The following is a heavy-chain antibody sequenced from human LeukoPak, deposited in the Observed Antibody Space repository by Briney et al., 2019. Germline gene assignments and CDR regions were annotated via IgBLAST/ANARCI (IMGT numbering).Heavy chain of an antibody. CDR2: IYYSGST. CDR3: ARGEAAAAADWYFDL. J-gene: IGHJ2*01. CDR1: GGSISSSSYY. V-gene: IGHV4-39*07. D-gene: IGHD6-13*01. Sequence: QSSETLSLTCTVSGGSISSSSYYWGWIRQPPGKGLEWIGSIYYSGSTYYNPSLKSRVTISVDTSKNQFSLKLSSVTAADTAVYYCARGEAAAAADWYFDLWGRGTLVTVSS.